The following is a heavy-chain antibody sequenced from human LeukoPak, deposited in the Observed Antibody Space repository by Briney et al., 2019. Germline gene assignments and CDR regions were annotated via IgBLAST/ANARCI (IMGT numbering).Heavy chain of an antibody. CDR1: GYTFTSYA. D-gene: IGHD3-22*01. J-gene: IGHJ3*02. CDR3: ARDEKFYYYDSSGYSPNDAFDI. CDR2: INAGNGNT. Sequence: ASVKVSCKASGYTFTSYAMHWARQAPGQRLEWMGWINAGNGNTKYSQKFQGRVTITRDTSASTAYMELSSLRSEDTAVYYCARDEKFYYYDSSGYSPNDAFDIWGQGTMVTVSS. V-gene: IGHV1-3*01.